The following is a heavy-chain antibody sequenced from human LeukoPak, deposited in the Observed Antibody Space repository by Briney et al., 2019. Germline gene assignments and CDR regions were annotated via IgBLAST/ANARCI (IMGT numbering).Heavy chain of an antibody. D-gene: IGHD3-22*01. V-gene: IGHV1-2*06. CDR3: ARCRYYYDSSGYYYPDY. CDR1: GYTFTGYH. CDR2: INPNTGGT. J-gene: IGHJ4*02. Sequence: ASVKVSCKASGYTFTGYHMHWVRQAPGQGLEWMGRINPNTGGTEYAQKFQGRVTMTRDTSVSTAYMDLSRLRSEDTAVYYCARCRYYYDSSGYYYPDYWGQGTLVTVSS.